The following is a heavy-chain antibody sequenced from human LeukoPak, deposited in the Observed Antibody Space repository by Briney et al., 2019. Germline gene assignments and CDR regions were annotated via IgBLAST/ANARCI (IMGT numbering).Heavy chain of an antibody. CDR3: ARGGNYGDYDGYFDY. CDR1: GGTMTNYY. Sequence: NPSETLSLTCTVSGGTMTNYYWSWIRQPAGKELEWIGRIYSSGSTNYNPSLRSRVTISVDTSKNQFSLKLSSVTAADTAVYYCARGGNYGDYDGYFDYWGQGTLVTVSS. V-gene: IGHV4-4*07. CDR2: IYSSGST. D-gene: IGHD4-17*01. J-gene: IGHJ4*02.